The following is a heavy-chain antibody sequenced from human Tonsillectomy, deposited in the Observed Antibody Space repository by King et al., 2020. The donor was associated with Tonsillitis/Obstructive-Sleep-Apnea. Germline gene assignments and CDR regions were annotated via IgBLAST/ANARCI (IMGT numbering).Heavy chain of an antibody. V-gene: IGHV4-34*01. J-gene: IGHJ5*02. D-gene: IGHD3-3*01. CDR1: GGSFSGYY. CDR2: INHSGST. Sequence: VQLPQWGAGLLKPSETLSLTCAVYGGSFSGYYWSWIRQPPGKGLEWIGEINHSGSTNYNPSLKSRVTISVDTSKNQFSLKLSSVTAADTAVYYCARGRGDYDFWSGYLHWFDPWGQGTLVTVSS. CDR3: ARGRGDYDFWSGYLHWFDP.